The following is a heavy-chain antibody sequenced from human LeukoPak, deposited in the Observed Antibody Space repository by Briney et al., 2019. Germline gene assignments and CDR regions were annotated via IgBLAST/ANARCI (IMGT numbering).Heavy chain of an antibody. J-gene: IGHJ4*02. CDR1: GYSISSGYY. V-gene: IGHV4-38-2*02. CDR2: IYHSGTT. Sequence: PSETLSLTCAVSGYSISSGYYWGRIRQPPGKGLEWIGTIYHSGTTYYNPSLKSRVTISVDTSKNQFSLKLSSVTAADTAVYYCAREQIFGVVIYFDYWGQGTLVTVSS. D-gene: IGHD3-3*01. CDR3: AREQIFGVVIYFDY.